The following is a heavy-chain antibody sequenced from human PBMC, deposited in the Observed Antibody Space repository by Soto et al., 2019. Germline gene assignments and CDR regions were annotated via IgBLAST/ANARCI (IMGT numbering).Heavy chain of an antibody. CDR2: MHYSGSA. CDR1: GGSTSSGAYY. CDR3: ARYFFDSSGYSNWFDS. J-gene: IGHJ5*01. V-gene: IGHV4-31*03. Sequence: QVQLQESGPGLVKPSQTLSLTCTVSGGSTSSGAYYWGWTRQHSGKGLEWIGYMHYSGSAYYNPSLKSRVTISVDTSMNQFSLKLSSVTAADTAMYYCARYFFDSSGYSNWFDSWGQGTLVTDSS. D-gene: IGHD3-22*01.